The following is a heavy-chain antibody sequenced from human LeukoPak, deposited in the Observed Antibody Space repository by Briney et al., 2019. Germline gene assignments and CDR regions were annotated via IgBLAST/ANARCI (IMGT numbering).Heavy chain of an antibody. J-gene: IGHJ4*02. D-gene: IGHD3-22*01. CDR2: IYYSGST. V-gene: IGHV4-39*01. CDR3: ARHWSRDYYDSSGYWSPLDY. CDR1: GGSISSSDYS. Sequence: SETLSLTCTVSGGSISSSDYSWGWIRQPPGKGLEWIGSIYYSGSTYYNPSLKSRVTISADTSKNQFSLKLSSVTAADTAVYYCARHWSRDYYDSSGYWSPLDYWGQGTPVTVSS.